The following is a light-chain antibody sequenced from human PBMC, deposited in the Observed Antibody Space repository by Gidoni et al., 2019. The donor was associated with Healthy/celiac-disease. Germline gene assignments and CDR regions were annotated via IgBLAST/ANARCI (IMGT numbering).Light chain of an antibody. CDR3: QQSHSTPQIT. V-gene: IGKV1-39*01. Sequence: DIQMTQSPSSLSASVGDRVTITCRSSKSIRSNLNWYQQKPGKAPNLLIYAATSLRGGVSSRFSGSGSGTDFTLTISSLQPEEFATYYCQQSHSTPQITFGPGTKVDIK. J-gene: IGKJ3*01. CDR1: KSIRSN. CDR2: AAT.